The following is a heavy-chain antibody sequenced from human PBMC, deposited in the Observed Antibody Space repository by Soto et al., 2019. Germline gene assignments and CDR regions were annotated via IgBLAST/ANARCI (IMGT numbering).Heavy chain of an antibody. Sequence: EVQLVESGGGLVQPGGSLRPSCAASGFTFSSCWMHWVRQAPGKGLVWVSRIKSDGTTTNYADSVKGRFTISRDNAKNTLYLQMNSLRAEDTAVYYCAREETMVTRYGMDVWGQGTTVTVSS. CDR3: AREETMVTRYGMDV. CDR2: IKSDGTTT. J-gene: IGHJ6*02. CDR1: GFTFSSCW. D-gene: IGHD4-17*01. V-gene: IGHV3-74*01.